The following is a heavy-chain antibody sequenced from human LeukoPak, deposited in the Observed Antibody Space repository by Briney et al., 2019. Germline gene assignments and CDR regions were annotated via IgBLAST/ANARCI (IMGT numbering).Heavy chain of an antibody. CDR3: ARTDYGDLIDY. CDR1: GGSVSGYY. D-gene: IGHD4-17*01. Sequence: SSETLSLTCVVSGGSVSGYYWGWIRQPPGRGLEWIGYVYYSGRTNYNPSFKSRLTISVDTSRNQFSLQLSSVTAADTAVYYCARTDYGDLIDYWGQGTLVTVSS. CDR2: VYYSGRT. J-gene: IGHJ4*02. V-gene: IGHV4-59*02.